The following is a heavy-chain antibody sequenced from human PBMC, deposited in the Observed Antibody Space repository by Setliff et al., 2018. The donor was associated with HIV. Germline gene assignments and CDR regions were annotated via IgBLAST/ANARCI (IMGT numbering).Heavy chain of an antibody. J-gene: IGHJ4*02. D-gene: IGHD6-6*01. Sequence: ASVKVSCKTSGYTFTNYGISWVRQAPGQGLEWMAWINVYNGDTNFALKFQGRVTMTKDTSTGTAYMELRSLRSDDTALYYCARVLWPYSSSRFDYWGQGTLVTVSS. CDR1: GYTFTNYG. CDR2: INVYNGDT. CDR3: ARVLWPYSSSRFDY. V-gene: IGHV1-18*01.